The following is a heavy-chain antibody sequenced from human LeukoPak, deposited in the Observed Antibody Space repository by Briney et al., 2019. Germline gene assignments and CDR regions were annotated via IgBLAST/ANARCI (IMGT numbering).Heavy chain of an antibody. D-gene: IGHD6-13*01. CDR2: IYYSGGT. J-gene: IGHJ4*02. CDR3: ARHVRSAAAGTFDY. Sequence: SETLSLTCTVSGGSISGYYWSWIRQPPGKGLEWIGYIYYSGGTNYNPSLESRVTISVDTSKNQFSLKLSSVTAADTAMYYCARHVRSAAAGTFDYWGQGTLVTVSS. V-gene: IGHV4-59*08. CDR1: GGSISGYY.